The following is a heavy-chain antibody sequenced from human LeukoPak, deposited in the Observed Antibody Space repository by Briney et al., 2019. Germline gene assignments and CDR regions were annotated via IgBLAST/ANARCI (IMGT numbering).Heavy chain of an antibody. D-gene: IGHD3-10*01. CDR3: ARVLSGGRGYFDY. Sequence: PSETLSLTCTVSGVSIISNYWSWIRQPPGKGLEWIGYIYHSGSTSYNPSLKSRVTISVDTSKSQFSLKLTSVAAADTAVYYCARVLSGGRGYFDYWGQGTLVTVSS. J-gene: IGHJ4*02. CDR1: GVSIISNY. CDR2: IYHSGST. V-gene: IGHV4-59*01.